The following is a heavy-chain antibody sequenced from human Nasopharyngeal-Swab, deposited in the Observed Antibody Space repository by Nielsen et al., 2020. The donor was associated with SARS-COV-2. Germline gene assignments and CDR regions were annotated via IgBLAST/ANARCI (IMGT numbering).Heavy chain of an antibody. D-gene: IGHD3-22*01. CDR2: SRNEAHSFTT. V-gene: IGHV3-72*01. J-gene: IGHJ4*02. Sequence: GESLKISCAASGFTFSSYWMHWVRQAPGKGLEWVGRSRNEAHSFTTEYAASVKGRFTISRDDSENSLYLQMNSLKIEDTAVYYCVRADISGYFDYWGQGTLVTVSS. CDR3: VRADISGYFDY. CDR1: GFTFSSYW.